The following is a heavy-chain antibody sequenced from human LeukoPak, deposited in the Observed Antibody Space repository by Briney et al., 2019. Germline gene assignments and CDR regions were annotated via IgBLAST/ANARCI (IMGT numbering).Heavy chain of an antibody. CDR2: MNPNSGNT. Sequence: ASVKVSCKASGYTFTSYDINWVRQATGQGLEWMGWMNPNSGNTGYAQKFQGRVTMTRNTSISTAYMELSSLRSEDTAVYYCARVLAAAGSIYYYYYMDVWGKGTTVTVSS. V-gene: IGHV1-8*01. D-gene: IGHD6-13*01. CDR1: GYTFTSYD. CDR3: ARVLAAAGSIYYYYYMDV. J-gene: IGHJ6*03.